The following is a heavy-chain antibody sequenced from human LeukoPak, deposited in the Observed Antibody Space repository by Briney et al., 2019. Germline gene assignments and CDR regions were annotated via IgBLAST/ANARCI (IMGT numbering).Heavy chain of an antibody. CDR3: ARGTGIVVVPAAMGVYYFDY. V-gene: IGHV4-4*02. Sequence: SGTLSLTCAVSGGSISSSNWWSWVRQPPGKGLEWIGEIYHSGSTNYNPSLKSRVTISVDKSKNQFSLKLSSVTAADTAVYYCARGTGIVVVPAAMGVYYFDYWGQGTLVTVSS. CDR1: GGSISSSNW. CDR2: IYHSGST. D-gene: IGHD2-2*01. J-gene: IGHJ4*02.